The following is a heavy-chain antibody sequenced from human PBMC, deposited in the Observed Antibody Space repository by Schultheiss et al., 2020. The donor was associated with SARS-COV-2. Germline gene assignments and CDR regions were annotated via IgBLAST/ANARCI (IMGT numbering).Heavy chain of an antibody. Sequence: SETLSLTCAVYGGSFSGYYWSWIRQPPGKGLEWIGEINHSGSTNYNPSLESRVTTYVDTSKNQFSLKVTSVTAADTAVYYCARALAAGTNYYYYYYGMDVWGQGTTVTVSS. CDR3: ARALAAGTNYYYYYYGMDV. CDR1: GGSFSGYY. V-gene: IGHV4-34*01. J-gene: IGHJ6*02. D-gene: IGHD6-13*01. CDR2: INHSGST.